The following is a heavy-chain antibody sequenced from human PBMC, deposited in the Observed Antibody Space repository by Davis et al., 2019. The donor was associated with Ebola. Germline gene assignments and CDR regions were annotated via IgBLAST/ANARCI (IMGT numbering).Heavy chain of an antibody. CDR3: ARAGFGSTWFDC. Sequence: GESLKLSCAASGFTFRSYDMHWVRQATGKGLEWVSAIGAAGYTYYPVSVKGRFTISRENAKNSLYLQMNSLRAEDTAVYYCARAGFGSTWFDCWGQGILVTVSS. CDR2: IGAAGYT. CDR1: GFTFRSYD. J-gene: IGHJ5*01. V-gene: IGHV3-13*01. D-gene: IGHD6-13*01.